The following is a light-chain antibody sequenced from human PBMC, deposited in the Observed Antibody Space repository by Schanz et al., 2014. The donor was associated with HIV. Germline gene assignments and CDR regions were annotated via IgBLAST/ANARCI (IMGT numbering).Light chain of an antibody. V-gene: IGLV2-14*01. CDR1: SSDVGGYNY. CDR3: SSYTSSSTVL. CDR2: EVT. J-gene: IGLJ2*01. Sequence: QSALTQPASVSGSPGQSITISCTGTSSDVGGYNYVSWYQQHPGEAPKLIIYEVTKRPSGVPDRFSGSKSGRTASLTISGLQAEDEADYYCSSYTSSSTVLFGGGTKLTVL.